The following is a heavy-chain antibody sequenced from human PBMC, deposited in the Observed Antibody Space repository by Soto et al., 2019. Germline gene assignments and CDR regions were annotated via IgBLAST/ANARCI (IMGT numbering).Heavy chain of an antibody. D-gene: IGHD3-22*01. CDR3: ARFRGRHYYDSTPDYYYGMDV. Sequence: GSGPTLVNPTETLTLTCTVSGFSLSNARMGVSWIRQPPGKALEWLAHIFSNDEKSYSTSLKSRVTISKDTSKSQVVLTMTNMDPVDTATYYCARFRGRHYYDSTPDYYYGMDVWGQGTTVTVSS. J-gene: IGHJ6*02. CDR2: IFSNDEK. CDR1: GFSLSNARMG. V-gene: IGHV2-26*01.